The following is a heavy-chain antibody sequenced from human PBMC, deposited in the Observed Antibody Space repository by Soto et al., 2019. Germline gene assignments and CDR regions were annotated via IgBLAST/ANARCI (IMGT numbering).Heavy chain of an antibody. J-gene: IGHJ6*02. CDR2: ISYDGSNK. CDR3: ARDRYDILTGYTYYYYYYGMDV. D-gene: IGHD3-9*01. Sequence: GGSLRLSCAASGFTFSSYSMNWVRQAPGKGLEWVAVISYDGSNKYYADSVKGRFTISRDNSKNTLYLQMNSLRAEDTAVYYCARDRYDILTGYTYYYYYYGMDVWGQGTTVTVS. CDR1: GFTFSSYS. V-gene: IGHV3-30*03.